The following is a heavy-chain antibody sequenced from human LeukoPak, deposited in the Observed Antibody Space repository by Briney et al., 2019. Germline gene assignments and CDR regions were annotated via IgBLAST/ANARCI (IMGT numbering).Heavy chain of an antibody. CDR3: ARQQLGSIDY. V-gene: IGHV3-66*04. J-gene: IGHJ4*02. CDR1: GFTVSSNY. D-gene: IGHD6-13*01. Sequence: PGGSLRLSCAASGFTVSSNYMSWVRQAPGKGLEWVSVIYSGGSTYYADSVKGRFTISRDNAKNSLYLQMDSLRAEDTAVYYCARQQLGSIDYWGQGTLVTVSS. CDR2: IYSGGST.